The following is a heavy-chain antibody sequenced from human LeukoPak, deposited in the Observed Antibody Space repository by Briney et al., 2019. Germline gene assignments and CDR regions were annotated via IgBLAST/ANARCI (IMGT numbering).Heavy chain of an antibody. Sequence: RGSLRLSCAASGFSVSSNYMNWVRQAPGKGLEWVSILYSAGNTYYPDSVKGRFTISRDNSKNTLFLQVDGLRGEDTAVYYCARAREYTVIDFWGQGTLVTVSS. D-gene: IGHD2/OR15-2a*01. V-gene: IGHV3-66*02. J-gene: IGHJ4*02. CDR1: GFSVSSNY. CDR3: ARAREYTVIDF. CDR2: LYSAGNT.